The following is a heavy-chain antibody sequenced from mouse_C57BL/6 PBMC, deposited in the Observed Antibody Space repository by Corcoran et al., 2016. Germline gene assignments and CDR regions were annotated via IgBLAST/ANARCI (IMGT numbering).Heavy chain of an antibody. D-gene: IGHD1-1*01. Sequence: EVQLQQCGPELVKPGASVKIPCKASGYTFTDYNMDWVKQSHGKSLEWIGDINPNNGGTIYNQKFKGKATLTVDKSSSTAYMELRSLTSEDTAVYYCARSWYYGSSYGFAYWGQGTLVTVSA. V-gene: IGHV1-18*01. CDR3: ARSWYYGSSYGFAY. CDR1: GYTFTDYN. CDR2: INPNNGGT. J-gene: IGHJ3*01.